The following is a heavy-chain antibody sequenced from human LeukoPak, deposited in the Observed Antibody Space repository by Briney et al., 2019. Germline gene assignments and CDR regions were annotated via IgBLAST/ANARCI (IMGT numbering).Heavy chain of an antibody. V-gene: IGHV3-7*01. D-gene: IGHD3-10*01. CDR2: IKKDGSET. CDR1: GFTFSTDW. Sequence: GGSLRLSCAASGFTFSTDWMNWVRQAPGKGLEWVATIKKDGSETYYVDFVKGRFTISRDNAKNSLYLQMNSLRAEDTAVYYRARDRPMVRGVPDYYYYGMDVWGQGTTVTVSS. J-gene: IGHJ6*02. CDR3: ARDRPMVRGVPDYYYYGMDV.